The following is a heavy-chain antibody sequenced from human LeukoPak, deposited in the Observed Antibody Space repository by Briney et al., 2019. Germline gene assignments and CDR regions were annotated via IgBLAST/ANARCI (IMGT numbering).Heavy chain of an antibody. V-gene: IGHV4-59*08. Sequence: SETLSLTCTVSGGSISSYYWSWIRQPPGKGLEWIGYIYYSGSTNYNPSLKSRVTISVDTSKNQFSLKLSSVTAADTAVYYCARQNVVKGDAFDIWGQGTMVTVSS. CDR2: IYYSGST. CDR3: ARQNVVKGDAFDI. J-gene: IGHJ3*02. CDR1: GGSISSYY.